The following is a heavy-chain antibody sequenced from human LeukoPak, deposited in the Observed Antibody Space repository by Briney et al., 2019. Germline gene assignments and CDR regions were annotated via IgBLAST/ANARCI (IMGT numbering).Heavy chain of an antibody. CDR3: ARAPRGYSGYGMGEDYYYYMDV. V-gene: IGHV4-61*02. J-gene: IGHJ6*03. CDR1: GGSISSGSYY. D-gene: IGHD5-12*01. CDR2: IYTSGST. Sequence: SETLSLTCTVSGGSISSGSYYWSWIRQPAGKGLEWIGRIYTSGSTNYNPSLKSRVTISVDTSKNQFSLKLSSVTAADTAVYYCARAPRGYSGYGMGEDYYYYMDVWGKETTVTISS.